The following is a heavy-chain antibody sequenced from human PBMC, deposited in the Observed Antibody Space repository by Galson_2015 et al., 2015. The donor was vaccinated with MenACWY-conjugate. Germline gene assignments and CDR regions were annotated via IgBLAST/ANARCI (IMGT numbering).Heavy chain of an antibody. CDR2: LSGSALSR. Sequence: SLRLSCAASGFPFDTQAMTWVRQAPGKGLEWVSSLSGSALSRYYADSVKGRCTIYRDNNKNTISLLMKSLRVEDTAVYYCAKGFYGANLDLWGQGTLVTVSS. CDR1: GFPFDTQA. CDR3: AKGFYGANLDL. D-gene: IGHD4-17*01. V-gene: IGHV3-23*01. J-gene: IGHJ5*02.